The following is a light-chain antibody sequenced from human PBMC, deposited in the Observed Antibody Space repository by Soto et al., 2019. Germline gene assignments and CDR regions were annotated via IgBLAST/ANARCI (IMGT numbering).Light chain of an antibody. Sequence: DIVMTQSPLSLPVTPGEPASISCRSSQSLLHSNGYNYLDWYLQKPGQSTQLLIYLGSNRASGVPDRFIDSGSVTAFTLKLSRVEAKDVGVYCMQSIQTPRTFGQGTKVEIK. J-gene: IGKJ1*01. CDR3: MQSIQTPRT. CDR1: QSLLHSNGYNY. CDR2: LGS. V-gene: IGKV2-28*01.